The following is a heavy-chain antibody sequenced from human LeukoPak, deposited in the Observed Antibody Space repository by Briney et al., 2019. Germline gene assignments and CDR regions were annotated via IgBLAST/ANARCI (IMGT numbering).Heavy chain of an antibody. CDR3: ATNAGYCSSTSCYSWFDP. CDR1: GGSISSYY. V-gene: IGHV4-59*01. Sequence: SETLSLTCTVSGGSISSYYWSWLRQPPGKGLEWIGYIYYSGSTNYNPSLKSRVTISVDTSKNQFSLKLSSVTAADTAVYYCATNAGYCSSTSCYSWFDPWGQGTLVTVSS. J-gene: IGHJ5*02. D-gene: IGHD2-2*01. CDR2: IYYSGST.